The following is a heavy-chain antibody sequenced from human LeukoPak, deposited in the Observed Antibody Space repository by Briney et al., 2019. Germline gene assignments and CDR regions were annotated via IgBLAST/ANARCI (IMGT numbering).Heavy chain of an antibody. Sequence: NPGGSLRLSCAASGFTFSSYSMNWVRQAPGKGLEWVSSISSSSTYIYYADSVKGRFTISRDNAKNSLYLQMNSLRAEDTAMYYCARDEIFGVLIPLDYWGQGTMVPVSS. CDR3: ARDEIFGVLIPLDY. CDR2: ISSSSTYI. V-gene: IGHV3-21*01. CDR1: GFTFSSYS. J-gene: IGHJ4*02. D-gene: IGHD3-3*01.